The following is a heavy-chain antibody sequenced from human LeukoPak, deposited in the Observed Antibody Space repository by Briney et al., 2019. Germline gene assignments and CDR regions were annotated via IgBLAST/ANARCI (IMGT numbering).Heavy chain of an antibody. CDR2: INPNSGGA. Sequence: GASVKVSCKASGYTFSGYYMHWVRQAPGQGLEWMGWINPNSGGANYAQKFQGRVTMTRDTSISTAYMELSRLRSDDTAVYYCARGVIYGDFAHYWGQGTLVTVSS. CDR1: GYTFSGYY. V-gene: IGHV1-2*02. D-gene: IGHD4-17*01. CDR3: ARGVIYGDFAHY. J-gene: IGHJ4*02.